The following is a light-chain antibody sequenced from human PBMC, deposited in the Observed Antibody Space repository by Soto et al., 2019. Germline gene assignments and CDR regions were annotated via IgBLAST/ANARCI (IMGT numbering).Light chain of an antibody. J-gene: IGLJ2*01. Sequence: QSVLTQAASVSGSPGQSITISCTGTSSDIGAYHYVSWYQQRPGKAPKLMIYAVNNRPSGISNRFSGSKSGNTASLTISGLQAEDEAVYYCFSYTPSDTVLFGGGTKLTVL. CDR1: SSDIGAYHY. CDR2: AVN. CDR3: FSYTPSDTVL. V-gene: IGLV2-14*01.